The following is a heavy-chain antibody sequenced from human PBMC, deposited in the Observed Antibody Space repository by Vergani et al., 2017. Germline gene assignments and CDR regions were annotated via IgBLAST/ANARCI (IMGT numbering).Heavy chain of an antibody. CDR3: ARLSYDTTPYLQGGYDC. Sequence: QVQLVESGGNVVQSGTSLRLSCAASGFSFGSYGMHWVRQSPGKGLEWVAVISNDGGNKYYADSVKGRFTIYKDNTVDMLSLQMNSLRAEDTAVYYCARLSYDTTPYLQGGYDCLGQGTLVSVSS. V-gene: IGHV3-30*03. CDR1: GFSFGSYG. D-gene: IGHD3-22*01. CDR2: ISNDGGNK. J-gene: IGHJ4*02.